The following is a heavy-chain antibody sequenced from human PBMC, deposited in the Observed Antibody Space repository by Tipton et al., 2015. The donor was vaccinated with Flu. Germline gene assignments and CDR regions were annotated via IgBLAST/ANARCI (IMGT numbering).Heavy chain of an antibody. CDR1: GFTFSSYS. Sequence: SCAASGFTFSSYSMNWVRQAPGKGLEWMGGISPMFGTANYAQKFQGRVTINADESTSTAYVELSSLRSEDTAVYYCARGGGPYCSSTSCYETDYWGQGTLVTVSS. J-gene: IGHJ4*02. CDR2: ISPMFGTA. CDR3: ARGGGPYCSSTSCYETDY. D-gene: IGHD2-2*01. V-gene: IGHV1-69*01.